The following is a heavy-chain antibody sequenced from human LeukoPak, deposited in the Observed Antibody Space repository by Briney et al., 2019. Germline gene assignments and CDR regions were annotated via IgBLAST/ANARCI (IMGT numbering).Heavy chain of an antibody. V-gene: IGHV1-69*04. CDR3: ARDSGYDSGADY. Sequence: ASVKVSCKASGGTFSSYAISWVRQAPGQGLEWMGRIIPILGIANYAQKFQGRVMITADKSTSTAYMELSSLRSEDTAVYYCARDSGYDSGADYWGQGTLVTVSS. CDR1: GGTFSSYA. J-gene: IGHJ4*02. D-gene: IGHD5-12*01. CDR2: IIPILGIA.